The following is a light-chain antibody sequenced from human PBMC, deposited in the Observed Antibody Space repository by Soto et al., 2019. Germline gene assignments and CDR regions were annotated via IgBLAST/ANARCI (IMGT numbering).Light chain of an antibody. CDR2: DSS. Sequence: EIVMTQSPATLSLSPGERATLSCRASQSVGTYLAWYQQKPGQSPRLLFYDSSKRATDIPARFSGGGSGTDFTLTISSLEPEDFAVYYCQQRSIWPPAFGGGTKVEIK. V-gene: IGKV3-11*01. CDR3: QQRSIWPPA. J-gene: IGKJ4*01. CDR1: QSVGTY.